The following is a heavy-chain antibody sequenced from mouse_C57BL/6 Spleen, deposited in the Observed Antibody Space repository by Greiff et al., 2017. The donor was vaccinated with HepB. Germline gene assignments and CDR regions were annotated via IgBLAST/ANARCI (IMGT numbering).Heavy chain of an antibody. J-gene: IGHJ2*01. CDR3: ARDYGSSLFDY. V-gene: IGHV1-64*01. CDR1: GYTFTSYW. CDR2: IHPNSGST. Sequence: VQLQQSGAELVKPGASVKLSCKASGYTFTSYWMHWVKQRPGQGLEWIGMIHPNSGSTNYNEKFKSKATLTVDKSSSTAYMQLSSLTSEDSAVYYCARDYGSSLFDYWGQGTTLTVSS. D-gene: IGHD1-1*01.